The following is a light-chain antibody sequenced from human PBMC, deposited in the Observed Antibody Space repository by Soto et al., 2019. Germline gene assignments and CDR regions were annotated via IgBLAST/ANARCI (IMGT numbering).Light chain of an antibody. Sequence: EIVMTQSPATLSVSPGGIATLSCRASQSVSRNLAWYQQRPGQAPRLLISGASTRATGIAARFSGSGSGREFTLTISSLQSEDSALYYCQQYSNWPTFGQGTRLEIK. CDR3: QQYSNWPT. J-gene: IGKJ5*01. CDR2: GAS. CDR1: QSVSRN. V-gene: IGKV3-15*01.